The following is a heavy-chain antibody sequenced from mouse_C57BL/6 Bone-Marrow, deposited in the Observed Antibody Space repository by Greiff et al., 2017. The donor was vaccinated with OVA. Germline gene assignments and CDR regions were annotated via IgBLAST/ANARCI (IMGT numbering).Heavy chain of an antibody. V-gene: IGHV6-3*01. D-gene: IGHD1-1*01. J-gene: IGHJ4*01. Sequence: EVKVEESGGGLVQPGGSMKLSCVASGFTFSNYWMNWVRQSPEKGLEWVAQIRLKSDNYATHYAESVKGRFTISRDDSKSSVYLQMNNLRAEDTGIYYCTDDYSSSSYYDAMDYWGQGTSVTVSS. CDR3: TDDYSSSSYYDAMDY. CDR1: GFTFSNYW. CDR2: IRLKSDNYAT.